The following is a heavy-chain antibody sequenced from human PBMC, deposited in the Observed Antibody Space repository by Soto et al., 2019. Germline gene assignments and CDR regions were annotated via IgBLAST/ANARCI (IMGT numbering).Heavy chain of an antibody. CDR2: INTYHGNT. CDR3: ARSPGYSASWGYFYYGMKI. J-gene: IGHJ6*02. CDR1: GYTFTNYG. Sequence: QVQLVXXXAELKKPGASVKVSCKASGYTFTNYGISWVRQAPGQXLEWMGWINTYHGNTKYAQKLQGRVTMTKDTSTSTAYMELTSLRSDDTAVYYCARSPGYSASWGYFYYGMKIWGQGTTVIVSS. V-gene: IGHV1-18*01. D-gene: IGHD6-13*01.